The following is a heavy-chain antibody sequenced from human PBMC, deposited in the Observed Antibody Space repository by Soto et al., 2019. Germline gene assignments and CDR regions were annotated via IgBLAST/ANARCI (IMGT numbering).Heavy chain of an antibody. Sequence: QVQLVQSGPEVKRPGSSVKISCKASGFPSTTYAFSWVRRAPGQGLEWMGLISADSGEPRYAQKFQGRVAMTTDTSTGTAYMGLRGLTSDDTAVYFCGVSAGLDFWGQGTRVTVSS. D-gene: IGHD6-13*01. J-gene: IGHJ4*02. V-gene: IGHV1-18*01. CDR1: GFPSTTYA. CDR2: ISADSGEP. CDR3: GVSAGLDF.